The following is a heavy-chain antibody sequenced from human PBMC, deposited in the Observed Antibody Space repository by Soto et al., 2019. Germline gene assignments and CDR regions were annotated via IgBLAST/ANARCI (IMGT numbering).Heavy chain of an antibody. V-gene: IGHV4-31*02. CDR3: ALALGPTTGLDY. CDR2: IFTRGTT. J-gene: IGHJ4*02. D-gene: IGHD1-26*01. CDR1: GASTVSHYH. Sequence: QVQLQESGPGLVKPSQTLSLTCSVSGASTVSHYHWTWIRQPSGKGLEWMGYIFTRGTTFYNPSLPSRLSISMDTSGNHFSLELRSVTAADTAVYYCALALGPTTGLDYWGQGTLVTVSS.